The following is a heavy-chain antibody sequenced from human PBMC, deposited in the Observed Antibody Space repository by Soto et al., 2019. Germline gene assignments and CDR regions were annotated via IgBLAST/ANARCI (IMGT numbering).Heavy chain of an antibody. J-gene: IGHJ6*04. CDR3: ARFVDTAMVTVTSYYYGTEV. Sequence: KTSETLSLTCTVSGGSISSGGYYWSWIRHHPGKGLEWIGYIYYSGSTYYNPSLKSRVTISVDTSKNQFSLKLSSVTAADTAVYYCARFVDTAMVTVTSYYYGTEVWGKGTPVNV. D-gene: IGHD5-18*01. CDR1: GGSISSGGYY. V-gene: IGHV4-31*03. CDR2: IYYSGST.